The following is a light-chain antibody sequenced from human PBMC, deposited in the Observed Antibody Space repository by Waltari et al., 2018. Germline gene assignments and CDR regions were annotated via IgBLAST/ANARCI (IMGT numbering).Light chain of an antibody. CDR3: QQDSDWPPWT. V-gene: IGKV3-15*01. J-gene: IGKJ1*01. Sequence: DIVLTQSPATLSLSPGERATLSCRAIQHINMNLAWYQQKPGQAPRRLFYGASTRESGVPAGFSGSGSGKECTLTISSLQSEDFGVYYCQQDSDWPPWTFGQGTKV. CDR2: GAS. CDR1: QHINMN.